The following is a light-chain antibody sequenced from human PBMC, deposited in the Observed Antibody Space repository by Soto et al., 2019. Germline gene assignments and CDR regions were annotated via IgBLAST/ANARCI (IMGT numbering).Light chain of an antibody. CDR2: AAS. CDR3: QKYGSGPRT. J-gene: IGKJ1*01. CDR1: QAINNY. V-gene: IGKV1-27*01. Sequence: DIQMTQSPSSLSASVGDRVTITCRASQAINNYLAWYQQKPGKVPKLLIYAASTLQSGVPSRFSGSGSGAHFTLTINSLQPEDVATYYCQKYGSGPRTFGQGTKVEIK.